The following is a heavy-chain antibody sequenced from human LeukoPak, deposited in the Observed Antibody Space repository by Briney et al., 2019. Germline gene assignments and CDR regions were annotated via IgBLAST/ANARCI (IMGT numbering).Heavy chain of an antibody. CDR1: KFSVGSNY. CDR2: TVGGAGGT. V-gene: IGHV3-23*01. D-gene: IGHD2-2*01. CDR3: AHGSMYQLDY. J-gene: IGHJ4*02. Sequence: GGSLRLSCAASKFSVGSNYMTWVRQAPGKGLEWVSGTVGGAGGTYYADSVKGRFTISRDNSKNTLYLQMNSLRAEDTAVYYCAHGSMYQLDYWGQGTLVTVSS.